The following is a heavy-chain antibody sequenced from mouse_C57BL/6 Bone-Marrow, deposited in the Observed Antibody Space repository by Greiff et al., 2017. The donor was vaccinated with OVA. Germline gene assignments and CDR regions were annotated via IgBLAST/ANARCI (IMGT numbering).Heavy chain of an antibody. CDR3: TSYGNFDY. V-gene: IGHV14-4*01. D-gene: IGHD2-1*01. J-gene: IGHJ2*01. CDR2: IDPENGDT. Sequence: EVQLVESGAELVRPGASVKLSCTASGFNIKDDYMHWVKQRPEQGLEWIGWIDPENGDTEYASQFQGKATITADTSANTAYLQLSSLTSEDTAVYYCTSYGNFDYWGQGTTLTVSS. CDR1: GFNIKDDY.